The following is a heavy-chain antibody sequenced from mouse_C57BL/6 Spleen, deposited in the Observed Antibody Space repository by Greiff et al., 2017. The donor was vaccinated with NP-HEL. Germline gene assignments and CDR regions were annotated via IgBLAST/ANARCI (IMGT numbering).Heavy chain of an antibody. Sequence: EVQGVESGAELVKPGASVKLSCTASGFNIKDYYMHWVKQRTEQGLEWIGRIDPEDGETKYAPKFQGKATITADTSSNTAYLQLSSLTSEDTAVYYCASGPYSNTWFAYWGQGTLVTVSA. CDR1: GFNIKDYY. V-gene: IGHV14-2*01. J-gene: IGHJ3*01. CDR2: IDPEDGET. CDR3: ASGPYSNTWFAY. D-gene: IGHD2-5*01.